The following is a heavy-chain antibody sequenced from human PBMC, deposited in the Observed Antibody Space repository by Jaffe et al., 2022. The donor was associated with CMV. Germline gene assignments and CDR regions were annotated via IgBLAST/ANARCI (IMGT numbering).Heavy chain of an antibody. D-gene: IGHD6-13*01. V-gene: IGHV3-33*01. CDR2: IWYDGSNK. CDR1: GFTFSSYG. CDR3: ASGPYSSSWAGMDV. Sequence: QVQLVESGGGVVQPGRSLRLSCAASGFTFSSYGMHWVRQAPGKGLEWVAVIWYDGSNKYYADSVKGRFTISRDNSKNTLYLQMNSLRAEDTAVYYCASGPYSSSWAGMDVWGQGTTVTVSS. J-gene: IGHJ6*02.